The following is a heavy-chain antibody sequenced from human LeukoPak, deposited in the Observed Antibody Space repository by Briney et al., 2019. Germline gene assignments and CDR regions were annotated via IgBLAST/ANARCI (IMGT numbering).Heavy chain of an antibody. CDR3: AKRLYGSGGYYQFDY. D-gene: IGHD3-10*01. V-gene: IGHV3-30-3*02. Sequence: GRSLRLSCAASGFTFSSYAMHWVRQAPGKGLEWVAVISYDGSNKYYADSVKGRFTISRDNSKNTLYLQMNSLRAEDTAVYYCAKRLYGSGGYYQFDYWGQGTLVTVSS. CDR1: GFTFSSYA. CDR2: ISYDGSNK. J-gene: IGHJ4*02.